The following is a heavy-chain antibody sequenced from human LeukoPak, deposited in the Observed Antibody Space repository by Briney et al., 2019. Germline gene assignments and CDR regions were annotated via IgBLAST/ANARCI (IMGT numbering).Heavy chain of an antibody. D-gene: IGHD3-10*01. V-gene: IGHV1-2*02. CDR1: GYTFTSYG. Sequence: ASVKVSCKASGYTFTSYGINWVRQAPGQGLEWMGWINPNSGGTNYAQKFQGRVTMTRDTSISTAYMELSRLRSDDTAVYYCARTPEGSGWFDPWGQGTLVTVSS. CDR3: ARTPEGSGWFDP. J-gene: IGHJ5*02. CDR2: INPNSGGT.